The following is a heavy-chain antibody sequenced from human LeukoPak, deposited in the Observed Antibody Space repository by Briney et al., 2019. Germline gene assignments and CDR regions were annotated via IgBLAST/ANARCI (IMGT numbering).Heavy chain of an antibody. CDR3: ARVPSDYYYGMDV. J-gene: IGHJ6*02. D-gene: IGHD3-10*01. CDR2: ISSSSSHI. CDR1: GFTFSSYS. V-gene: IGHV3-21*01. Sequence: GGSLRLSCAASGFTFSSYSMNWVRQAPGKGLEWVSSISSSSSHIYYADSVKGRFTISRDNAKNSLYLQMNSLRAEDAAVYYCARVPSDYYYGMDVWGQGTTVTVSS.